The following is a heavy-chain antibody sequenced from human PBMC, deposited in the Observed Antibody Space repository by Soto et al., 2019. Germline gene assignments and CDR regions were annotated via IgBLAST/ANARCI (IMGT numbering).Heavy chain of an antibody. CDR2: IYWDDDK. CDR3: AHKGDGYRGFKY. D-gene: IGHD5-12*01. Sequence: QITLKESGPTLVKPTQTLTLTCTFSGFSLSTSGVGVGGIRQPPGKALEWLALIYWDDDKSYSPSLKSRLTITQDPSKNQVVLTMTNMDPVDTATYYCAHKGDGYRGFKYWGQGTLVTVSS. V-gene: IGHV2-5*02. J-gene: IGHJ4*02. CDR1: GFSLSTSGVG.